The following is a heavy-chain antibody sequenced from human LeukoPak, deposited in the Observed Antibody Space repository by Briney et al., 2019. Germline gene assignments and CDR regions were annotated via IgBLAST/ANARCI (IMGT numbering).Heavy chain of an antibody. CDR3: AREDGQTYYDFWSGYYTPLEGYFQH. D-gene: IGHD3-3*01. CDR2: IYTSGST. J-gene: IGHJ1*01. CDR1: GGSISSYY. Sequence: SETLSLTCTVSGGSISSYYWSWIRQPAGKGLEWIGRIYTSGSTNYNPSLKSRVTMSVDTSKNQFSLKLSSVTAADTAVYYCAREDGQTYYDFWSGYYTPLEGYFQHWGQGTLVTVSS. V-gene: IGHV4-4*07.